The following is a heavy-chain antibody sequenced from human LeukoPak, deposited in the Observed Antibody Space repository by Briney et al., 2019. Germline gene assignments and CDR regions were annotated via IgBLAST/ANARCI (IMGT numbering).Heavy chain of an antibody. V-gene: IGHV1-8*03. CDR3: ARTTSLTASGYDC. CDR1: GYSFTTYH. CDR2: MNPYTGDR. Sequence: ASVKVSCKTSGYSFTTYHINWVRQASGQGLEWLGWMNPYTGDRGYAQRFQGRLSISSDTSISTGYMELGSLKSDDTAVYFCARTTSLTASGYDCWGQGSLVTVSS. D-gene: IGHD2-21*02. J-gene: IGHJ4*02.